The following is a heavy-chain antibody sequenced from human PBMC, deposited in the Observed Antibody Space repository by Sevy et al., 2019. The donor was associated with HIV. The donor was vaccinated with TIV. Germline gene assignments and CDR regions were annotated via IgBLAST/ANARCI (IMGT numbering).Heavy chain of an antibody. J-gene: IGHJ4*02. V-gene: IGHV3-30*02. CDR3: AKDYRIYCSRTSCLFDY. D-gene: IGHD2-2*01. Sequence: GGSLRLSCAASGFTFSNYGMHWARQAPGKGLEWVAFIRYDGSNSYSADSVKGQFTISRDNSKNTLYLQINSLRAEDTAVYYCAKDYRIYCSRTSCLFDYWGQGTLVTVSS. CDR2: IRYDGSNS. CDR1: GFTFSNYG.